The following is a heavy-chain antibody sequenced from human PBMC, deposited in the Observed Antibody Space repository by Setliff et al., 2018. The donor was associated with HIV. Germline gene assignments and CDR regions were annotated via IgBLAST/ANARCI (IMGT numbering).Heavy chain of an antibody. CDR3: AKGGYGSGSYYYFHY. D-gene: IGHD3-10*01. Sequence: GGSLRLSCAASGFTFSSYAMSWVRQAPGKGLEWVSVIYSGGSSTYYADSVKGRFTISRDNAKNSLYLQMNSLRPEDMALYYCAKGGYGSGSYYYFHYWGQGTLVTVSS. J-gene: IGHJ4*02. CDR2: IYSGGSST. V-gene: IGHV3-23*03. CDR1: GFTFSSYA.